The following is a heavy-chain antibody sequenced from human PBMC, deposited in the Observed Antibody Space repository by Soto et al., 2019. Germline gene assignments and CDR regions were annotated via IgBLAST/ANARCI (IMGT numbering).Heavy chain of an antibody. CDR1: GFTFSSYG. D-gene: IGHD6-19*01. J-gene: IGHJ4*02. CDR3: ATAPGAVAGFDY. CDR2: IWYDGSNK. Sequence: GGSLRLSCAASGFTFSSYGMHWVRQAPGKGLEWVAVIWYDGSNKYYADSVKGRFTISRDNSKNTLYLQMNSLRAGDTAVYYCATAPGAVAGFDYWGQGTLVTVSS. V-gene: IGHV3-33*01.